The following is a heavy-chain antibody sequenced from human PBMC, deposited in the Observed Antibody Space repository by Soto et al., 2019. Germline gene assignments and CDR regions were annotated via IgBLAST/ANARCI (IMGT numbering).Heavy chain of an antibody. D-gene: IGHD2-2*02. V-gene: IGHV4-59*01. CDR1: VGSISGSF. J-gene: IGHJ5*02. CDR3: AREARSGCRDNCYSWLGP. CDR2: INDSGST. Sequence: SETLSHTCSVSVGSISGSFWSWIWQAAGKGLEWIGYINDSGSTNYNPSLKSRITISLDTSKNQLSLKLSSVTAADTAVYYCAREARSGCRDNCYSWLGPRGQGTLVTVS.